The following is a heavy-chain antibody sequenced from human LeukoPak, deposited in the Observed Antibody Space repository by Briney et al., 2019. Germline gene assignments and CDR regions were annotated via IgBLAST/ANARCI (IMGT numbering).Heavy chain of an antibody. D-gene: IGHD3-9*01. J-gene: IGHJ3*02. Sequence: GGSLRLSCAASGFTFSSYGMSWVRQAPGKGLEWVSVIGGRDGSTYYADSVKGRFTISRDNAKNSLYLQMNSLRAEDTAVYYCARDTSRYFDWLLVDSRMGYAFDIWGQGTMVTVSS. CDR1: GFTFSSYG. CDR2: IGGRDGST. V-gene: IGHV3-23*01. CDR3: ARDTSRYFDWLLVDSRMGYAFDI.